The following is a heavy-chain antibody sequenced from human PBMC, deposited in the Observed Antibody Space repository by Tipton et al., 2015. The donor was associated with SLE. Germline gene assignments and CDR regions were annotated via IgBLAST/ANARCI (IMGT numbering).Heavy chain of an antibody. CDR1: GGSMKNYY. Sequence: TLSLTCTVSGGSMKNYYWSWIRQPPGKGLEWIGYIYTSGSTNYNPSLKSRVTISVDTSKNQFSLKLSSVTAADTAVYYCAREGYDFWSGPTGYFDLWGRGTLVTVSS. D-gene: IGHD3-3*01. V-gene: IGHV4-4*08. CDR2: IYTSGST. CDR3: AREGYDFWSGPTGYFDL. J-gene: IGHJ2*01.